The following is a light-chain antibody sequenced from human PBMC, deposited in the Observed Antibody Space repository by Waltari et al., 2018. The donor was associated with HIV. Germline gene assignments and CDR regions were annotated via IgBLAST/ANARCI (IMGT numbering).Light chain of an antibody. CDR1: QDIRNF. J-gene: IGKJ1*01. CDR2: DAS. Sequence: DIQMTQSPSSLSASVGDRVTITCRASQDIRNFLAWFQQRPGKVPKSLIYDASSLRSGVPSRFSGSGSGTVFTLTISSLQPEDFATYYCQHYHSYPRTFGQGTKVEI. CDR3: QHYHSYPRT. V-gene: IGKV1-16*01.